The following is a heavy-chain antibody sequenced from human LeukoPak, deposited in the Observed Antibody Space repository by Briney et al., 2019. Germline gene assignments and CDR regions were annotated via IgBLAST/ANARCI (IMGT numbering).Heavy chain of an antibody. D-gene: IGHD3-16*01. CDR1: GFTFSNSW. CDR2: IKEDGSDK. CDR3: ARLLGEATIYDL. J-gene: IGHJ5*02. V-gene: IGHV3-7*01. Sequence: GGSLRLSCLASGFTFSNSWMTWVRQAPGRGLEWVANIKEDGSDKQYVDSVRGRFTISRDNAKNSVSLQMDGLRAEDTAMYYCARLLGEATIYDLWGQGTLVTVSS.